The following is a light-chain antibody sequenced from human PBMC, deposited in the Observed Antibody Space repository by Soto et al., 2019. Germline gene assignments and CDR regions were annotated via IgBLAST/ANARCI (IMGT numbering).Light chain of an antibody. J-gene: IGKJ4*01. CDR2: AAS. V-gene: IGKV1D-12*01. Sequence: DIQMTQYPSSVSASVGDRVTITCRASQGIGKWLAWYQQKPGTAPKLLIYAASTLQSGVPSRFSGSGSGTDFTLTISTLQSEDLATYYCQQGNSFPLTFGGGTKVEIK. CDR1: QGIGKW. CDR3: QQGNSFPLT.